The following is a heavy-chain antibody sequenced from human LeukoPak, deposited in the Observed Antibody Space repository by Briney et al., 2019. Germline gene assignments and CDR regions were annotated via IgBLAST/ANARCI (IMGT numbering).Heavy chain of an antibody. V-gene: IGHV4-39*02. CDR3: ATAAAISAAVY. CDR2: FSYSGST. Sequence: SETLSLTCTVSGDSISSSSFYWGWIRQPPGKGLEWIGSFSYSGSTYYNPSLKSRVTISVDTSKNHFSLKLSSVTVADTAVYYCATAAAISAAVYWGQGTLVTVSS. D-gene: IGHD6-13*01. J-gene: IGHJ4*02. CDR1: GDSISSSSFY.